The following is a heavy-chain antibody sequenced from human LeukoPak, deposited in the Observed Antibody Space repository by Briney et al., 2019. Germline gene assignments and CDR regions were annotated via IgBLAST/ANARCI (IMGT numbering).Heavy chain of an antibody. J-gene: IGHJ6*02. CDR1: GGSFSGYY. CDR3: ASPDSFYDFWSGRWPGNDYYGMDV. V-gene: IGHV4-34*01. CDR2: INHSGST. D-gene: IGHD3-3*01. Sequence: SETLSLTCAVYGGSFSGYYWSWIRQPPGKGLEWIGEINHSGSTNYSPSLKSRVTISVDTSKNQFSLKLSSVTAADTAVYYCASPDSFYDFWSGRWPGNDYYGMDVWGQGTTVTVSS.